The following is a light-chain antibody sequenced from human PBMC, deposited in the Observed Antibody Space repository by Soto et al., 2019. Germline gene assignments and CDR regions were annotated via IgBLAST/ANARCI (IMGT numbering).Light chain of an antibody. CDR3: QHYFTYPFT. Sequence: AIRMTQSPSSFSTSIVERVIITCRASQGISAYLAWYQQKPGKAPKLLISAASTLQTGVPSRFSGSGSGTDFTLTISCLQSEDFATYYCQHYFTYPFTFGPGTKVDIK. J-gene: IGKJ3*01. CDR1: QGISAY. CDR2: AAS. V-gene: IGKV1-8*01.